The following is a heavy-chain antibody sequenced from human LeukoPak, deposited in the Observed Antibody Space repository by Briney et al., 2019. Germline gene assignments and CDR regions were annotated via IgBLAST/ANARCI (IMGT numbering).Heavy chain of an antibody. CDR3: ARDPGGIAVPGLGFAFDI. CDR1: GFTVSNNY. D-gene: IGHD6-19*01. CDR2: IYSDYST. Sequence: GGSLRLSCAVSGFTVSNNYMSWVRQAPGKGLQWVSIIYSDYSTYYADSVKGRFTISRDNSQNTLFLQMNSLRAEDTAVYYCARDPGGIAVPGLGFAFDIWGQGTMVTVSS. V-gene: IGHV3-66*01. J-gene: IGHJ3*02.